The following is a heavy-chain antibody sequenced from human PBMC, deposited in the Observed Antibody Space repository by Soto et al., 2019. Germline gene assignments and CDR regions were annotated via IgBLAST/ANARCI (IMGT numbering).Heavy chain of an antibody. CDR1: GGSISSGNYY. CDR3: ARGGGMVRGVIYYYYGMDV. CDR2: IYYSGST. V-gene: IGHV4-30-4*01. Sequence: TLSLTCTVSGGSISSGNYYWSWIRQPPGKGLEWIGYIYYSGSTYYNPSLKSRVTISVDTSKNQFSLKLSSVTAADTAVYYCARGGGMVRGVIYYYYGMDVWGQGTTVTVSS. J-gene: IGHJ6*02. D-gene: IGHD3-10*01.